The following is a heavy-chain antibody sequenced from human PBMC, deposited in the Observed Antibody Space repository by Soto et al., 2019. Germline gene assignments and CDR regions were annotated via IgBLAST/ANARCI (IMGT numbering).Heavy chain of an antibody. CDR3: AREPNYFDY. V-gene: IGHV1-18*01. CDR1: GYTFTSSG. Sequence: GVSAKVSCTASGYTFTSSGISWLRQAPGQGLEWMGWISAYNGNTKYAQKLQGRVTMTTDTSTSTAYMELRSLRSDDTAVYYCAREPNYFDYWGQGTLVTVSS. J-gene: IGHJ4*02. CDR2: ISAYNGNT.